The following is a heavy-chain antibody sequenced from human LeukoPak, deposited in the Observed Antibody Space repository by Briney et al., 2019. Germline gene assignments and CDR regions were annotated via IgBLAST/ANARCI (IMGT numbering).Heavy chain of an antibody. CDR2: IYPGDSDT. CDR1: GYSFTSYW. V-gene: IGHV5-51*01. Sequence: GESLEISCKGSGYSFTSYWIGWVRQMPGKGLEWMGIIYPGDSDTRYSPSFQGQVTISADKSISTAYLQWSSLKASDTAMYYCARHGSFITGTPDYYYYYMDVWGKGTTVTVSS. D-gene: IGHD1-20*01. J-gene: IGHJ6*03. CDR3: ARHGSFITGTPDYYYYYMDV.